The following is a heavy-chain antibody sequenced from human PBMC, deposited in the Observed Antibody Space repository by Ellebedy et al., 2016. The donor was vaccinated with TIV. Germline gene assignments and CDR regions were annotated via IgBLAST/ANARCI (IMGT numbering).Heavy chain of an antibody. CDR3: ARGVYGMGNFDY. CDR2: INAGNGNT. J-gene: IGHJ4*02. D-gene: IGHD2-8*01. V-gene: IGHV1-3*01. CDR1: GYTFTNYA. Sequence: AASVKVSCKASGYTFTNYAMHWVRQAPGQRLEWMGWINAGNGNTKYSQKFQGRVTISRDTSASTAYMELSSLRSEDTAMYYCARGVYGMGNFDYWGQGTLVTVSS.